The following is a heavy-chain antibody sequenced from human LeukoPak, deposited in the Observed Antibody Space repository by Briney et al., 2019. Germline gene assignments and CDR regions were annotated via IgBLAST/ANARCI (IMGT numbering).Heavy chain of an antibody. CDR1: GGTFSSYA. CDR2: IIPIFGTA. J-gene: IGHJ4*02. Sequence: GASVKVSCKASGGTFSSYAISWVRQAPGQGLEWMGGIIPIFGTANYAQKFQGRVTITTDESTSTDYMELSSLRSEDTAVYYCAREAERPYFDYWGQGILVTVSS. D-gene: IGHD1-1*01. CDR3: AREAERPYFDY. V-gene: IGHV1-69*05.